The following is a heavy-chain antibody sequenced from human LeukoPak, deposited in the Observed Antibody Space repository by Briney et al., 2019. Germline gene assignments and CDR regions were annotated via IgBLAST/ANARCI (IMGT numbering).Heavy chain of an antibody. Sequence: SETLSLTCTVSGGSISSSSYYWGWIRQPPGEGLEWIGSIYYSGSTYYNPSLKSRVTISVDTSKNQFSLKLSSVTAADTAVYYCARGGIAAAIDYWGQGTLVTVSS. V-gene: IGHV4-39*01. CDR3: ARGGIAAAIDY. D-gene: IGHD6-13*01. J-gene: IGHJ4*02. CDR2: IYYSGST. CDR1: GGSISSSSYY.